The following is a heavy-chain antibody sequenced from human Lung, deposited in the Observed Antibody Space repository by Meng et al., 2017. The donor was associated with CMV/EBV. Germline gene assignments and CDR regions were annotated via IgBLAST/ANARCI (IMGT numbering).Heavy chain of an antibody. V-gene: IGHV1-2*02. D-gene: IGHD2-8*02. Sequence: ASVXVSCKASGYTFTGYYMHWVRQAPGKGLEWMGCIHPNSGGTNYAQKFQGRFTMTRDTSNSTAYMELSRLRSDDTAVYYCARRQCKLVGLAALDIWGEGTXVTVSS. CDR1: GYTFTGYY. J-gene: IGHJ3*02. CDR3: ARRQCKLVGLAALDI. CDR2: IHPNSGGT.